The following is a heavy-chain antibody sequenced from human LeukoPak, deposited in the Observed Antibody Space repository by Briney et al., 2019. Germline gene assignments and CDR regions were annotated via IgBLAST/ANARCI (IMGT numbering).Heavy chain of an antibody. CDR2: ISSSSGYI. CDR1: GFTFSSYS. V-gene: IGHV3-21*01. CDR3: ARDVWDIVVETGSFDP. D-gene: IGHD2-2*01. Sequence: PGGSLRLSCAASGFTFSSYSMNWVRQAPGKGLEWVSSISSSSGYIYYADSVKGRFTISRDNAKNSLYLQMNSLRAEDTAVYYCARDVWDIVVETGSFDPWGQGTLVTVSS. J-gene: IGHJ5*02.